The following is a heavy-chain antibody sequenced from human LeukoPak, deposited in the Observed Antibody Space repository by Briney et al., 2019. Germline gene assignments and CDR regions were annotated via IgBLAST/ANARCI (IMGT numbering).Heavy chain of an antibody. CDR1: GFTFSSYA. D-gene: IGHD1-26*01. CDR3: AKDQRWESPRYLDS. V-gene: IGHV3-23*01. CDR2: ISASGGST. J-gene: IGHJ4*02. Sequence: QPGGSLRLSCAASGFTFSSYAMSWVRQAPGKGLEWVSGISASGGSTSYADSVRGRFTISRDNSKNTLYVQMNSLRDEDTAVCYCAKDQRWESPRYLDSWGQGTLVTVSS.